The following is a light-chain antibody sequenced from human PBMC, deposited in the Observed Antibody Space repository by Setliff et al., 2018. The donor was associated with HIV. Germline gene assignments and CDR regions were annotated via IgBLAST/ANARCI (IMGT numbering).Light chain of an antibody. CDR1: SCDVGRYNL. V-gene: IGLV2-23*01. CDR2: QAS. CDR3: CSNTGSNTYV. J-gene: IGLJ1*01. Sequence: QSALTQPASVSASPGQSITISCTGTSCDVGRYNLVSWYQQQPGEPPKLMIYQASKRPSGVSNRFSGSKSGNTASLTISGLQAEDEADYYCCSNTGSNTYVFGTGTKVTVL.